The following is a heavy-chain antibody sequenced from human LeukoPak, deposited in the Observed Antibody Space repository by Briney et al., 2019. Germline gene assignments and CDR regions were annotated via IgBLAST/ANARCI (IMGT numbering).Heavy chain of an antibody. CDR2: ISWDSGST. CDR3: AKVLGFGESPYHFDY. D-gene: IGHD3-10*01. CDR1: GFTFDDYT. J-gene: IGHJ4*02. Sequence: GGSLRLSCAASGFTFDDYTMHWVRQAPGKGLEWVCLISWDSGSTYYADSVKGRFTISRDNSKNSLYLQMNSLRTEDTALYYCAKVLGFGESPYHFDYWGQGTLVTVSS. V-gene: IGHV3-43*01.